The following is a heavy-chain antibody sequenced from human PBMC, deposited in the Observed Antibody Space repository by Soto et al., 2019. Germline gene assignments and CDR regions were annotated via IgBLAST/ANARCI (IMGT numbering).Heavy chain of an antibody. D-gene: IGHD6-25*01. Sequence: ASVKVSCKASGYTFSNFGISWVRQAPGEGLEWMGWISPNSEKTKIAQRFQGRVTMTTDTSISTAYLELRSLTSDDTAVYYCERDPNRIQAAGTPYYYYGMDVWGQGTRVTVSS. CDR2: ISPNSEKT. CDR1: GYTFSNFG. CDR3: ERDPNRIQAAGTPYYYYGMDV. V-gene: IGHV1-18*01. J-gene: IGHJ6*02.